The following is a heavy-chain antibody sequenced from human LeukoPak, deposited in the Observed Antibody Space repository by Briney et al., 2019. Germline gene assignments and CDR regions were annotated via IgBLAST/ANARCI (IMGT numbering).Heavy chain of an antibody. CDR2: IKEDGTEK. CDR3: AQHLGHCSGGTCYFTY. D-gene: IGHD2-15*01. Sequence: GGSLRLSCIASGFTFSNDWMTWVRQVPGKGLEWVGKIKEDGTEKVYVDSVKGRFTISRDNSKNTLYLQMNNLRAEDTAIYYCAQHLGHCSGGTCYFTYWGQGTLVTVSS. CDR1: GFTFSNDW. J-gene: IGHJ4*02. V-gene: IGHV3-7*03.